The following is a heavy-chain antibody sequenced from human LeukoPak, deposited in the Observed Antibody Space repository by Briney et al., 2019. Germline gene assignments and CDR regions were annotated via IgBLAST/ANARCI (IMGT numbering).Heavy chain of an antibody. D-gene: IGHD1-7*01. CDR3: AREHNWNYYFDY. CDR1: GYTFPGYS. V-gene: IGHV1-2*02. CDR2: INPNSGGT. Sequence: ASVKVSCKASGYTFPGYSMHWVRQAPGQGLEWMGWINPNSGGTNYAQKFQGRVTMTRDTSISTAYMELSSLTSDDTAVYYCAREHNWNYYFDYWGQGTLVTVSS. J-gene: IGHJ4*02.